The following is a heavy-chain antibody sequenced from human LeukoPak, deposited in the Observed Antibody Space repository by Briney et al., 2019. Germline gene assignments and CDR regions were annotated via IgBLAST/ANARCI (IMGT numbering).Heavy chain of an antibody. J-gene: IGHJ4*02. Sequence: GGSLRLSCAASGFTFKSYWMNWVRQAPGKGLEWVANIKRDGGEKYFADSVKGRFTISRDNAKNSLYLQMNNLRAEDTAVYYCARDGGNCTSTSCYDRLDYWGQGALVTVSS. D-gene: IGHD2-2*01. V-gene: IGHV3-7*04. CDR1: GFTFKSYW. CDR2: IKRDGGEK. CDR3: ARDGGNCTSTSCYDRLDY.